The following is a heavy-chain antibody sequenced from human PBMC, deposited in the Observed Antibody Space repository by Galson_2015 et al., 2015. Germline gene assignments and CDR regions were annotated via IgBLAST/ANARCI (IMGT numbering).Heavy chain of an antibody. CDR2: IEQDGSEK. Sequence: SLRLSCAASGFTFSNYWMSWVRQAPGKGLEWVANIEQDGSEKYYVDSVKGRFTISRDNAKNSLYLQMNSLRAEDTAIYYCASQTWTGYFDYWGQGSLVTVSS. CDR1: GFTFSNYW. J-gene: IGHJ4*02. D-gene: IGHD3-10*01. V-gene: IGHV3-7*03. CDR3: ASQTWTGYFDY.